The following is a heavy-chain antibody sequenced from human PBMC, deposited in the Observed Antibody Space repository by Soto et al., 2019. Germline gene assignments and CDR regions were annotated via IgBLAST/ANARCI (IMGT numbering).Heavy chain of an antibody. V-gene: IGHV1-69*04. CDR1: GGTFSSYT. CDR2: IIPILGIA. J-gene: IGHJ4*02. CDR3: ARDNGAFLQGPAAMGSFDY. D-gene: IGHD2-2*01. Sequence: ASVKVSCKASGGTFSSYTISWVRQAPGQGLEWMGRIIPILGIANYAQKFQGRVTITADKSTSTAYMELSSLRSEDTAVYYCARDNGAFLQGPAAMGSFDYWGQGTLVTVSS.